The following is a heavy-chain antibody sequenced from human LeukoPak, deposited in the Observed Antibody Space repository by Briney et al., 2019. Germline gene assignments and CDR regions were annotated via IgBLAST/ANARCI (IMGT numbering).Heavy chain of an antibody. CDR2: INHSGST. Sequence: SETLSLTCAAYGLTFSGYYWSWIRQPPGKGLEWIGEINHSGSTNYNPSLNSRVTISVDTSKNQFSLKLSSVTAADTAVYYCATGQWGRVGATSGRMNDAFDIWGQGTMVTVSS. D-gene: IGHD1-26*01. CDR1: GLTFSGYY. CDR3: ATGQWGRVGATSGRMNDAFDI. V-gene: IGHV4-34*01. J-gene: IGHJ3*02.